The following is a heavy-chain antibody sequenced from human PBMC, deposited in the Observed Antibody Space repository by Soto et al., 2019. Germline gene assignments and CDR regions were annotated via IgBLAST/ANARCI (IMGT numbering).Heavy chain of an antibody. CDR2: ISPYTGNT. J-gene: IGHJ6*02. D-gene: IGHD3-16*01. V-gene: IGHV1-18*01. Sequence: QVQLVQSGDEVKKPGASVKVSCKASGYIFVNYGIAWVRQAPGQGLEWMGWISPYTGNTHSATKVQGRITMTTDTATSTAYMDPGSLTSADTAVYYCVLVDNYVTPAPQDVWGQGTTVTVSS. CDR3: VLVDNYVTPAPQDV. CDR1: GYIFVNYG.